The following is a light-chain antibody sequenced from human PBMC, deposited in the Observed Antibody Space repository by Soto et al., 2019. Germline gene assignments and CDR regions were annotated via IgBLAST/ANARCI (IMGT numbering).Light chain of an antibody. CDR1: SSDVGGSNF. J-gene: IGLJ1*01. V-gene: IGLV2-14*03. CDR3: VSYTSSTTYV. Sequence: QSVLTQPSSVSDSPGRSITISCTGTSSDVGGSNFVSWDEQHPDKPPKLIIYDVANRPSGVSNRFSGSKSGSTAYLIISRLKTKDEAAYYCVSYTSSTTYVFGTGTKVTVL. CDR2: DVA.